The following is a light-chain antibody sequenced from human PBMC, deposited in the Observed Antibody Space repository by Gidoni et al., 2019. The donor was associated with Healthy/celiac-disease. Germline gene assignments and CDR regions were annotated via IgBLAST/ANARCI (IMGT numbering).Light chain of an antibody. V-gene: IGKV1-5*03. CDR2: KAS. CDR3: QQYNSYSPWT. J-gene: IGKJ1*01. CDR1: QSISSW. Sequence: DFQMTQSPSTLSASVGDRVTITCRASQSISSWVAWYQQKPGKAPKLLIYKASSLESGVPSRFSCSGSGTEFTLNISSLQPDDFSTYYCQQYNSYSPWTFGQGTKVEIK.